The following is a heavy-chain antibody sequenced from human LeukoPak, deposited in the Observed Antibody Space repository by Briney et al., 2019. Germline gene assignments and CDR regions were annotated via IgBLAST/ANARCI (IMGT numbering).Heavy chain of an antibody. CDR1: GYTFTDHH. V-gene: IGHV1-2*02. CDR2: INSKRGGT. CDR3: PRVEYGFAL. J-gene: IGHJ5*02. Sequence: ASVKDTFKASGYTFTDHHMHWVRQAAGQGLEGMGCINSKRGGTHYPQKLQGRVAITRHTSIHTPYMALRGLRSDDTAVYYFPRVEYGFALWGGGTLVRVSS. D-gene: IGHD3-3*01.